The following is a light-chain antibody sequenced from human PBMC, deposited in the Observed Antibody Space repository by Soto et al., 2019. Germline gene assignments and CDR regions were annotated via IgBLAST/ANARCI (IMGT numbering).Light chain of an antibody. Sequence: QSVLTQPPSVSAAPGQKVTISCSGSSSNIGNNYVSWYQQLPGTAPKLLIYDNNERPSGIPDRFSGSKSGTSASLGITGLQTGDEADYYCGTWDSSLSAGVFGGGTKLTV. CDR3: GTWDSSLSAGV. CDR1: SSNIGNNY. CDR2: DNN. V-gene: IGLV1-51*01. J-gene: IGLJ2*01.